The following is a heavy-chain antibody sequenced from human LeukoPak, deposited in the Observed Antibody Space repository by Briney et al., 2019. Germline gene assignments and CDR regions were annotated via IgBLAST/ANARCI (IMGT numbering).Heavy chain of an antibody. J-gene: IGHJ4*02. CDR1: GFTVSSDY. V-gene: IGHV3-66*01. CDR3: ARETYYYDSREN. Sequence: GGSLRLSCAASGFTVSSDYMSWVRQAPGKGLEWVSVIYSGGSTYYADSVKGRFTISRDNSKNTLYLQMNSLRAEDTAVYYCARETYYYDSRENWGQGTLVTVSS. D-gene: IGHD3-22*01. CDR2: IYSGGST.